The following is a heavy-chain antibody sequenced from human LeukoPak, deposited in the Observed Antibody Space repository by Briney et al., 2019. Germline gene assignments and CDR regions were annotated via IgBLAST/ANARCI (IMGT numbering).Heavy chain of an antibody. Sequence: SETLSLTCTVSGGSISSGGYYWSLIRQPPGKGLEWIGYIYHSGSTYYNPSLKSRVTISVDRSKNQFSLKLSSVTAADTAVYYCARRSPRVWFGELRISYAFDIWGQGTMVTVSS. CDR3: ARRSPRVWFGELRISYAFDI. D-gene: IGHD3-10*01. CDR1: GGSISSGGYY. CDR2: IYHSGST. J-gene: IGHJ3*02. V-gene: IGHV4-30-2*01.